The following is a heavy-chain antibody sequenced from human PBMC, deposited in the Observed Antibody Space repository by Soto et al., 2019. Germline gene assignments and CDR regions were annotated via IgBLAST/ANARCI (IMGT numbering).Heavy chain of an antibody. CDR3: ARTYYFDSSGYRTLDY. Sequence: QVTLKESGPVLVKPTETLTLTCTVSGFSLSYARMGVSWIRQPPGKALEWLAHIFSNDEKSYNTSLKSRLTISTDTSKSQVVLTMTNMDPVDTATYYCARTYYFDSSGYRTLDYWGQGTLVSVSS. D-gene: IGHD3-22*01. CDR2: IFSNDEK. V-gene: IGHV2-26*01. CDR1: GFSLSYARMG. J-gene: IGHJ4*02.